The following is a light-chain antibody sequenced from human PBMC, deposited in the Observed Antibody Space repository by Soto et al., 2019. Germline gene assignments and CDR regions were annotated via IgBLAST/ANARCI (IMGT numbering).Light chain of an antibody. Sequence: DIQLTQSPSFLSASVGDRVTITCRASQGISSYLAWYQQKPGKAPKLLIYAASTLQSGVPSRFSGSGSGTEFPLTIRSPQPEDFATYFWQTLNSYPFTFGGGTKVEIK. CDR3: QTLNSYPFT. V-gene: IGKV1-9*01. J-gene: IGKJ4*01. CDR2: AAS. CDR1: QGISSY.